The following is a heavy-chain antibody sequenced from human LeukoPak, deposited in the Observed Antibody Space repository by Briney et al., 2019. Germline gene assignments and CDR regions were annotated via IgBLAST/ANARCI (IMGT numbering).Heavy chain of an antibody. CDR1: GGSFSGYY. CDR2: INHSGST. CDR3: ARGGIVVVPAARPFDY. D-gene: IGHD2-2*02. Sequence: PSETLSLTCAVYGGSFSGYYWSWIRQPPGKGQEWIGEINHSGSTNYNPSLKSRVTISVDTSKNQFSLKLSSVTAADSAVYYCARGGIVVVPAARPFDYWGQGTLVTVSS. V-gene: IGHV4-34*01. J-gene: IGHJ4*02.